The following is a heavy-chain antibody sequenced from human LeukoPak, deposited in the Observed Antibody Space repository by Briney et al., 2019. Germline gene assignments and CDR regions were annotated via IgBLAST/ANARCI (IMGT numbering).Heavy chain of an antibody. CDR3: TTRSGFWSGSDY. CDR2: IKSKTDGGTT. J-gene: IGHJ4*02. Sequence: GGSLRLSCAASGLTFSNAWMSWVRQAPGKGLEWVGRIKSKTDGGTTDYAAPVKGRFTISRGDSKNILYLQMNSLKTEDTAVYYCTTRSGFWSGSDYWGQGTLVTVSS. CDR1: GLTFSNAW. D-gene: IGHD3-3*01. V-gene: IGHV3-15*01.